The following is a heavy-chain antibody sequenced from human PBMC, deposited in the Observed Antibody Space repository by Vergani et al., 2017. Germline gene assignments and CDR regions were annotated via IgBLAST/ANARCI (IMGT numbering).Heavy chain of an antibody. CDR2: INHSGST. V-gene: IGHV4-34*01. CDR1: GGSFSGYY. CDR3: AREGYCTNGVCFTLFDV. J-gene: IGHJ4*02. D-gene: IGHD2-8*01. Sequence: QVQLQQWGAGLLKPSETLSLTCAVYGGSFSGYYWSWIRQPPGKGLEWIGEINHSGSTNYNPSLKSRVTISVDKSKNQFSLKLSSVTAADTAVYYCAREGYCTNGVCFTLFDVWGQGALVTVSS.